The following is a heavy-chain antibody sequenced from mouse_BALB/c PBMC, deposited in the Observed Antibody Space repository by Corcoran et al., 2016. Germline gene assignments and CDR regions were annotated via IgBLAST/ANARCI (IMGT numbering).Heavy chain of an antibody. V-gene: IGHV1S136*01. Sequence: EVQLQQSGPELVKPGASVKMSCKASGYTFTSYVMHWVKQKPGQGLEWIGYINPYNDGSKYNEKFKGKATLTSDKSSSTAYMELSSLTSEDSAVYYCARSGYYDYDRTWFAYWGQGTLVTVSA. CDR3: ARSGYYDYDRTWFAY. D-gene: IGHD2-4*01. CDR2: INPYNDGS. J-gene: IGHJ3*01. CDR1: GYTFTSYV.